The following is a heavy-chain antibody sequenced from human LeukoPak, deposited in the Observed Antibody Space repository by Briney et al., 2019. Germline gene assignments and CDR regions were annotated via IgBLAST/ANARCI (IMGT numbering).Heavy chain of an antibody. CDR2: ISSSGSTI. CDR3: ASALSDYYGSGSSDY. V-gene: IGHV3-48*03. J-gene: IGHJ4*02. CDR1: GFTFSSYE. D-gene: IGHD3-10*01. Sequence: GGSLRLSCAASGFTFSSYEMNWVRQAPGKGLEWVSYISSSGSTIYYADSVKGRFTISRDNAKNSLYLQMNSLRAEDTAVYYCASALSDYYGSGSSDYWGQGTLATVSS.